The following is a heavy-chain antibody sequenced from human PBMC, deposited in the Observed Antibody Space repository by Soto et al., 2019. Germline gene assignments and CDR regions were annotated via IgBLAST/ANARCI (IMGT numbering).Heavy chain of an antibody. Sequence: PSETLSLTCTVSGGSISSGDYYWSWIRQPPGKGLEWIGYIYYSGSTYYNPSLKSRVTISVDTSKNQFSLKLSSVTAADTAVYYCARVREKDTAMVYFDYWGQGTLVTVSS. D-gene: IGHD5-18*01. CDR3: ARVREKDTAMVYFDY. CDR2: IYYSGST. J-gene: IGHJ4*02. CDR1: GGSISSGDYY. V-gene: IGHV4-30-4*01.